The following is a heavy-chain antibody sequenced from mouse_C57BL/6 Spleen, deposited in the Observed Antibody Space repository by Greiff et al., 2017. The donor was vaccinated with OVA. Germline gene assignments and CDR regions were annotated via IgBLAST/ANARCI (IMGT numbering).Heavy chain of an antibody. V-gene: IGHV5-16*01. CDR1: GFTFSDYY. CDR2: INYDGSST. J-gene: IGHJ2*01. D-gene: IGHD2-5*01. Sequence: VESEGGLVQPGSSMKLSCTASGFTFSDYYMAWVRQVPEKGLEWVANINYDGSSTYYLDSLKSRFIISRDNAKNILYLQMSSLKSEDTATYYCARDADSNYYFDYWGQGTTLTVSS. CDR3: ARDADSNYYFDY.